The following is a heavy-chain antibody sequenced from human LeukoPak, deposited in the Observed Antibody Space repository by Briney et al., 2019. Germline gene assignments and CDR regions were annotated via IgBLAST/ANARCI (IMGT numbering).Heavy chain of an antibody. Sequence: GGSLRLSCAASGFTFSSYAMSWVRQAPGKGLEWVSAISGSGGSTYYADSVKGRFTISRDNSKNTLYLQMNSLRAEDTAVYYCAKAPRITIFGVVIMAVGYWGQGTLVTVSS. CDR2: ISGSGGST. CDR3: AKAPRITIFGVVIMAVGY. D-gene: IGHD3-3*01. J-gene: IGHJ4*02. V-gene: IGHV3-23*01. CDR1: GFTFSSYA.